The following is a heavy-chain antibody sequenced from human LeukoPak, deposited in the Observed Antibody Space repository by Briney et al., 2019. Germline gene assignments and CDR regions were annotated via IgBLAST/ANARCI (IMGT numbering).Heavy chain of an antibody. CDR2: IASGGST. CDR1: GFIVSRNY. CDR3: VRDPSNSGWAFDY. V-gene: IGHV3-66*01. D-gene: IGHD6-19*01. J-gene: IGHJ4*02. Sequence: GGSLRLSCAASGFIVSRNYMSWARLAPGKGLEWVSIIASGGSTHYADSVKGRFTISRDNSKNTLDLQMNSLRADDTAVYYCVRDPSNSGWAFDYWGQGTLVTVSS.